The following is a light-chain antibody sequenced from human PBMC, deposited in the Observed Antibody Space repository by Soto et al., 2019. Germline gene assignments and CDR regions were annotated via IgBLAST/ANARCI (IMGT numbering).Light chain of an antibody. J-gene: IGLJ3*02. V-gene: IGLV2-14*03. CDR1: SSDIGGYNY. CDR2: DVS. Sequence: QSVLTQPASVSGSPGQSITISCTGTSSDIGGYNYVSWYQQHPGKAPKVIIYDVSSRPSGVSDRFSGSKSGNTASLTISGLQAEDEADYYCSAYTTSTAWVFGGGTKVTVL. CDR3: SAYTTSTAWV.